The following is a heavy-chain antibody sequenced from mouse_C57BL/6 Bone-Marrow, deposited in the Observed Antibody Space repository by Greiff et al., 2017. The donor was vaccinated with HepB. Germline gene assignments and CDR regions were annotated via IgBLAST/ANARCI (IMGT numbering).Heavy chain of an antibody. CDR3: ARQVLRSAEGFAY. J-gene: IGHJ3*01. D-gene: IGHD1-1*01. CDR2: ILPGSGST. V-gene: IGHV1-9*01. Sequence: VQLQQSGAELMKPGASVKLSCKATGYTFTGYWIEWVKQRPGHGLEWIGEILPGSGSTNYNEKFKGKATFTAATSSNTAYMQLSSLITEDSAIYYCARQVLRSAEGFAYWGQGTLVTVSA. CDR1: GYTFTGYW.